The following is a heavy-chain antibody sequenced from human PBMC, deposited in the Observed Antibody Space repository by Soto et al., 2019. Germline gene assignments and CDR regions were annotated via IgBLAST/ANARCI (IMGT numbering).Heavy chain of an antibody. CDR3: AREAINSSGYSRYFQH. J-gene: IGHJ1*01. CDR1: GYTFTHYH. D-gene: IGHD3-22*01. Sequence: ASVKASCKASGYTFTHYHVYWVRQAPGRGLEWLGMINPSGGSTTYAQNLQGRVTMTRDTSTNTVYMELSSLRSEDTAVYYCAREAINSSGYSRYFQHWGQGTLVTVSS. V-gene: IGHV1-46*01. CDR2: INPSGGST.